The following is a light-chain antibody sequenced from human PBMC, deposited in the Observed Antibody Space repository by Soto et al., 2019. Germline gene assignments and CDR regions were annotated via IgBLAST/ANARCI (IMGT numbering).Light chain of an antibody. Sequence: QSALTQPASVSGSPGQSITISCTGTSSDVGGYNYVSWYQQHPGKAPKLMIYDVSNRPSGVSNRFSGSKSGNTASLTIPGLQADDEADYYCSSYTSSTLYVFGTGTKLTVL. CDR1: SSDVGGYNY. V-gene: IGLV2-14*01. CDR3: SSYTSSTLYV. CDR2: DVS. J-gene: IGLJ1*01.